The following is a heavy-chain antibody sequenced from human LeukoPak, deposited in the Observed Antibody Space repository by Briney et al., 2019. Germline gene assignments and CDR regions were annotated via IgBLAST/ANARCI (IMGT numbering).Heavy chain of an antibody. CDR2: IYYSGST. Sequence: SETLSLTCTVSGGSISGTDNYWGWIRQPPGKGLEWIGYIYYSGSTNYNPSLKSRLTISIDTSKNQFSLKLSSVTAADTAVYYCARHSGAGTGFVYWGQGTLVTVSS. V-gene: IGHV4-61*05. CDR3: ARHSGAGTGFVY. D-gene: IGHD6-19*01. CDR1: GGSISGTDNY. J-gene: IGHJ4*02.